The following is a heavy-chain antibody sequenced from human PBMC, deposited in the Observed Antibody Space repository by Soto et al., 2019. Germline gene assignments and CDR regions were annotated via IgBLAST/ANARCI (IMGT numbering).Heavy chain of an antibody. J-gene: IGHJ4*02. D-gene: IGHD3-10*01. V-gene: IGHV1-8*01. Sequence: ASVKVSCKASGYTFTSYDINWVRQASGQGLEWMGWMNPNTGNTGYAQRVQGRVTMTRNTSTTTAYMELHSLGSDDTAIYFCARGRGFSPSDYWGPGTLVTVSS. CDR3: ARGRGFSPSDY. CDR1: GYTFTSYD. CDR2: MNPNTGNT.